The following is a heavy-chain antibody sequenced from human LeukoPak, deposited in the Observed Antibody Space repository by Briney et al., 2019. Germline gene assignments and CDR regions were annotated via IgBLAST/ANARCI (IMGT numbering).Heavy chain of an antibody. CDR3: ARGASGYDFWSGYWGAFDI. D-gene: IGHD3-3*01. CDR2: IYYRGST. CDR1: GGSLSSYY. Sequence: PSETLSLTCTVSGGSLSSYYWSWIRQPPGEGLEWIGYIYYRGSTNYNPSLKSRVTISVDTSKNQFSLKLSSVTAADTAVYYCARGASGYDFWSGYWGAFDIWGQGTMVTVSS. J-gene: IGHJ3*02. V-gene: IGHV4-59*01.